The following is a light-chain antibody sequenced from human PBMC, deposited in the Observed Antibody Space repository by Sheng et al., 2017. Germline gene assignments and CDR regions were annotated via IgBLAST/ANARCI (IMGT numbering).Light chain of an antibody. CDR3: QHYYNWPLT. V-gene: IGKV3-15*01. Sequence: EIVMTQSPATLSVSPGERATLSCRASQSINNNLAWYQQKPGQAPRLLMYGASTRATGMPARFSGSGSGTEFTLTISSLQSEDFAIYYCQHYYNWPLTFGGGTKVEIK. CDR2: GAS. J-gene: IGKJ4*01. CDR1: QSINNN.